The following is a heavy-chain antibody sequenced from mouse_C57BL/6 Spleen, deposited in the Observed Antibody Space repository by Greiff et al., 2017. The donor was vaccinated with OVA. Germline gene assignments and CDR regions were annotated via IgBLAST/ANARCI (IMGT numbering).Heavy chain of an antibody. CDR3: TRYYQFAY. CDR2: IDPETGGT. Sequence: QVTLKVSGAELVRPGASVTLSCKASGYTFTDYEMHWVKQTPVHGLEWIGAIDPETGGTAYNQKFKGKAILTADKSSSTAYMELRSLTSEDSAVYYCTRYYQFAYWGKGTLVTVSA. J-gene: IGHJ3*01. CDR1: GYTFTDYE. V-gene: IGHV1-15*01. D-gene: IGHD1-1*02.